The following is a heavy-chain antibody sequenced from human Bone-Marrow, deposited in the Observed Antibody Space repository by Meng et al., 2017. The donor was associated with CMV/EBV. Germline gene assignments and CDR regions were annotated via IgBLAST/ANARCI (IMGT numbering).Heavy chain of an antibody. Sequence: KVSCKASGYNFTNYWIGWVRQMPGKGLEWMAIIYPGDSDTRYSPSFQGQVTISADKSISTAHLQWISLKASDAAMYYCARQGIAVAANTPIYYYYGMDVWGQGTTVTVSS. J-gene: IGHJ6*02. CDR2: IYPGDSDT. CDR3: ARQGIAVAANTPIYYYYGMDV. D-gene: IGHD6-19*01. V-gene: IGHV5-51*01. CDR1: GYNFTNYW.